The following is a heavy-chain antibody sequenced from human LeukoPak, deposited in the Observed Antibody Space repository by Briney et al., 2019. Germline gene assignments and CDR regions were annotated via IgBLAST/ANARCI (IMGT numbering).Heavy chain of an antibody. CDR3: TTLYSSTRDNWFDP. CDR2: IKSDGSST. D-gene: IGHD6-13*01. V-gene: IGHV3-74*01. CDR1: GFTFSRYW. Sequence: GGSLRLSCAASGFTFSRYWMHWVRQAPGKGLVWVSLIKSDGSSTIYADSVKGRFTISRDNAKNTLYLQMNSLRGGDTAVYYCTTLYSSTRDNWFDPWGQGTLVTVSS. J-gene: IGHJ5*02.